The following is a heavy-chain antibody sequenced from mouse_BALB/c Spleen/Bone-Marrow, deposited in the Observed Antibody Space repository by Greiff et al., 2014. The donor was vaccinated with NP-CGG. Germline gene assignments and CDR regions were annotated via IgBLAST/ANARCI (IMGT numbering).Heavy chain of an antibody. CDR1: GYSITSGYS. Sequence: VQLKDSGPDLVKPSQSLSLTCTVTGYSITSGYSWHWIRQFPGNKVEWMGYIHYSGYTSYSPSLKSRFSITRDSSKNQFFLQLNSVTTEDTATYYCTRGIPTEGFAYWGQGTLVSVSA. V-gene: IGHV3-1*02. CDR2: IHYSGYT. J-gene: IGHJ3*01. D-gene: IGHD5-2*01. CDR3: TRGIPTEGFAY.